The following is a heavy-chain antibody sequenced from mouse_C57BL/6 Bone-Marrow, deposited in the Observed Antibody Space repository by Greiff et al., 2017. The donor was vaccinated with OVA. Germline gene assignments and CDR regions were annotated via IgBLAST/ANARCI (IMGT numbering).Heavy chain of an antibody. CDR2: ISDGGSYT. CDR3: ASGGTGYAMDY. J-gene: IGHJ4*01. Sequence: EVQLVESGGGLVKPGGSLKLSCAASGFTFSSYAMSWVRQTPEKRLEWVATISDGGSYTYYPDNVKGRYTISRDNAKNNLYLQMSHLKSEDTAMYYCASGGTGYAMDYWGQGTSVTVSS. V-gene: IGHV5-4*01. D-gene: IGHD3-3*01. CDR1: GFTFSSYA.